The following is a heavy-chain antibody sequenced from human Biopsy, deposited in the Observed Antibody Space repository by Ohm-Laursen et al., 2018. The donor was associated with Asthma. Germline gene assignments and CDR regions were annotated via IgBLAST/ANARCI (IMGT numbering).Heavy chain of an antibody. CDR3: ARGQKSAGDRWFDP. D-gene: IGHD6-13*01. J-gene: IGHJ5*02. CDR1: GYPFIGYH. V-gene: IGHV1-2*06. CDR2: INPNSGAT. Sequence: ASVKVSCKASGYPFIGYHIHWMRQAPGQGLEWMGRINPNSGATNYAQKFQGRVTMTRDTSSSTAYMEVSRPRSDDTAVYYCARGQKSAGDRWFDPWGQGTLVTVSS.